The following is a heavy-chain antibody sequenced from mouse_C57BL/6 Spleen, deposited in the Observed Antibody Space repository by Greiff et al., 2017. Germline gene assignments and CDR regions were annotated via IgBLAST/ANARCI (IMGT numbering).Heavy chain of an antibody. CDR2: ISSGSSTI. J-gene: IGHJ2*01. V-gene: IGHV5-17*01. CDR1: GFTFSDYG. D-gene: IGHD1-1*01. CDR3: ARRYYGSSYDYFDY. Sequence: DVQLQESGGGLVKPGGSLKLSCAASGFTFSDYGMHWVRQAPEKGLEWVAYISSGSSTIYYADTVKGRFTISRDNAKNTLFLQMTSLRSEDTAMYYCARRYYGSSYDYFDYWGQGTTLTVSS.